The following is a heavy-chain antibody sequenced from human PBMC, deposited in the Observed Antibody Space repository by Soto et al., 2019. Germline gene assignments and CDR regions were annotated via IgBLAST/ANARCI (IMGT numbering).Heavy chain of an antibody. CDR3: ASLTRAYYYDSSGYYPPTHFDY. Sequence: SETLSLTCTVSGGSISSYYWSWIRQPPGKGLEWIGYIYYSGSTNYNPSLKSRVTISVDTSKNQFSLKLSSVTAADTAVYYCASLTRAYYYDSSGYYPPTHFDYWGQGTLVTVSS. CDR2: IYYSGST. CDR1: GGSISSYY. V-gene: IGHV4-59*01. J-gene: IGHJ4*02. D-gene: IGHD3-22*01.